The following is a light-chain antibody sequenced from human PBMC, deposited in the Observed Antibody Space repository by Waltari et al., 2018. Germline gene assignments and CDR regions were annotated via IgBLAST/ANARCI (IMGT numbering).Light chain of an antibody. V-gene: IGKV1-16*02. J-gene: IGKJ2*01. CDR3: QQYNDYPFT. CDR2: AAS. CDR1: QGIRNN. Sequence: DIQMTQSPSSLSGSVGDSVTISCLASQGIRNNLAWFQQKPGRAPKSLIYAASNVQSGVPLKFSGSGSGTDFTLTISSLQPEDFATYYCQQYNDYPFTFGQGTKLEIK.